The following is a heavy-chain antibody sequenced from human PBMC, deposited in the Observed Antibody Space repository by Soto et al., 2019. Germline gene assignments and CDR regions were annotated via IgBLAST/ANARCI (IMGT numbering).Heavy chain of an antibody. CDR1: GFTFSSYE. CDR3: ARDFWSGYYTDAFDY. V-gene: IGHV3-48*03. CDR2: ISSSGSTI. Sequence: GESLKISCAASGFTFSSYEMNWVRQAPGKGLEWVSYISSSGSTIYYADSVKGRFTISRDNAKNSLYLQMNSLRAEDTAVYYCARDFWSGYYTDAFDYWGQGTLVTVSS. D-gene: IGHD3-3*01. J-gene: IGHJ4*02.